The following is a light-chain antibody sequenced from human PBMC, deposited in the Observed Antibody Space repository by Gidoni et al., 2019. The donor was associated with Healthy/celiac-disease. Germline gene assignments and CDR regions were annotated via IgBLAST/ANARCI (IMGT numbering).Light chain of an antibody. Sequence: DIVMTQSPHSLPVSLGERATITCKSSQSVLYSSNNKNYLVWYQQKPGQPPKLLIYWASTRESGVPDRFSGSGSGTDFTLTISSLQAEDVAVYYCQQYYSTPYTFGQGTKLEIK. CDR3: QQYYSTPYT. CDR1: QSVLYSSNNKNY. J-gene: IGKJ2*01. CDR2: WAS. V-gene: IGKV4-1*01.